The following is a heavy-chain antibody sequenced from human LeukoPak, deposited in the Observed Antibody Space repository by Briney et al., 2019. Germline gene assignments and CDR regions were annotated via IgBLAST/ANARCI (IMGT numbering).Heavy chain of an antibody. D-gene: IGHD2-2*01. V-gene: IGHV3-7*03. CDR1: GFTFSNDW. J-gene: IGHJ5*02. CDR3: ARSVVILPAAPYIWFDP. Sequence: GGSLRLSCAASGFTFSNDWMIWVRQAPGKGLEWVANIRQDGRDMRYVDSVRGRFTISRDNAKSLLYLQMNSLRDEDTAVYYCARSVVILPAAPYIWFDPWGQGTLVTVSS. CDR2: IRQDGRDM.